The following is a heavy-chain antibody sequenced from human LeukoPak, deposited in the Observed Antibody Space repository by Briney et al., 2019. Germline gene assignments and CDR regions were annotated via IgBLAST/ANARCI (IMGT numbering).Heavy chain of an antibody. CDR1: GGSFSGYY. CDR3: ARAASYYYGSGSYRYFDY. D-gene: IGHD3-10*01. CDR2: INHSGST. Sequence: SETLSLTCAVYGGSFSGYYWSWIRQPPGKGLEWIGEINHSGSTNYNPSLKSRVTISVDTSKNQFSLKLSSVTAADTAVYYCARAASYYYGSGSYRYFDYWGQGTLVTVSS. V-gene: IGHV4-34*01. J-gene: IGHJ4*02.